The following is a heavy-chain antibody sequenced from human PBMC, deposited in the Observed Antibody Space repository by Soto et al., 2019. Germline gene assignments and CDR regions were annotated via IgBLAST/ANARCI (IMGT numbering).Heavy chain of an antibody. Sequence: GSGTTHVNATQTVTLTCTFPGFSLSTSGMCVSWIRQPPGKALELLALIDWDDDKYYSTSLKTRLTISKDTSKNQVVLTMTNMDPVDTATYYCARYYDILTGYDAFDIWGQGTMGTVSS. CDR1: GFSLSTSGMC. D-gene: IGHD3-9*01. V-gene: IGHV2-70*01. CDR2: IDWDDDK. CDR3: ARYYDILTGYDAFDI. J-gene: IGHJ3*02.